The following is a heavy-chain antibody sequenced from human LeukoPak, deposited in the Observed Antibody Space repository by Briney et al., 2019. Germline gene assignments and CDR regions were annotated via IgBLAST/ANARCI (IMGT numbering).Heavy chain of an antibody. CDR2: VKGDGSEK. CDR3: ARGGSVMFDQ. CDR1: GFSFSYYW. J-gene: IGHJ4*02. D-gene: IGHD2-21*01. Sequence: GGSLRLSCGASGFSFSYYWVSWARQAPGKGLEWVARVKGDGSEKSYVDSVKGRFTISRDNAKNSLFLQMDNLRADDTAVYYCARGGSVMFDQWGQGTQVTVSS. V-gene: IGHV3-7*03.